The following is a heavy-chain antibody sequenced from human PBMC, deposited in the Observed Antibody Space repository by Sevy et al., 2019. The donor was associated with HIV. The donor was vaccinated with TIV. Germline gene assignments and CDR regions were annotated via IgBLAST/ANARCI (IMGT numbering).Heavy chain of an antibody. J-gene: IGHJ6*02. Sequence: GGSLRLSCAASGFTFSSYAMSWVRQAPGKGLEWVSAISGSGGSTYYADSVKGRFTISRDNSKNTRYLQMNSLRAEETAVYYCAKDWDIVVVPAAKAAGYYYYGMDVWGQGTTVTVSS. D-gene: IGHD2-2*01. CDR2: ISGSGGST. V-gene: IGHV3-23*01. CDR1: GFTFSSYA. CDR3: AKDWDIVVVPAAKAAGYYYYGMDV.